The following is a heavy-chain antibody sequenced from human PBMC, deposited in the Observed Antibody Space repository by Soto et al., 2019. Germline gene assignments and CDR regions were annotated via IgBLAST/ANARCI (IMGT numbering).Heavy chain of an antibody. CDR2: INHSGST. J-gene: IGHJ2*01. D-gene: IGHD3-10*01. V-gene: IGHV4-34*01. CDR3: ARGRGDGYNQHWYFDL. CDR1: GGCFSGYY. Sequence: VTLALTCAVYGGCFSGYYGSWIRQPPGKGLEWIGEINHSGSTNYNPSLKSRVSISVGTSNNQFSLKLSSVTAADTAVYYCARGRGDGYNQHWYFDLWGRGTLVTVSS.